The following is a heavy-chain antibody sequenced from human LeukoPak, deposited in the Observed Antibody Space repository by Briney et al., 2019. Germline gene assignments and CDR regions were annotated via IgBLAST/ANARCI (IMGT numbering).Heavy chain of an antibody. CDR3: ARDVRLGLRFNNFYPYFGMDV. J-gene: IGHJ6*04. V-gene: IGHV4-59*11. D-gene: IGHD5-12*01. CDR1: GGSINHY. CDR2: IYHNGST. Sequence: SETLSLTCSVSGGSINHYWSWIRQPPGKGLEWIVCIYHNGSTSYNSPLKSRVAITLDTSKKQVSLMLNSVSASDTAVYYCARDVRLGLRFNNFYPYFGMDVWGKGTTVIVSA.